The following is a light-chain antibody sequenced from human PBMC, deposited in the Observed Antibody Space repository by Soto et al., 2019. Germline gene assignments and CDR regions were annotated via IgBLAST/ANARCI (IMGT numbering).Light chain of an antibody. Sequence: EIVLTQSPATLSVSLGDSATLSCRASQSVSLSLAWFQMRPGQPPRLLIYGASTRATDIPARFSGSGSGTDFTLTISSLQSEDFAVYFCKQYHIWPSWTFGQGTKVEHK. J-gene: IGKJ1*01. CDR1: QSVSLS. CDR3: KQYHIWPSWT. CDR2: GAS. V-gene: IGKV3-15*01.